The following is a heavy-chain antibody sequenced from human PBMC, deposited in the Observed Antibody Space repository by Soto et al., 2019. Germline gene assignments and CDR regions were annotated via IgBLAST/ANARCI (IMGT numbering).Heavy chain of an antibody. J-gene: IGHJ6*02. CDR3: ARTFGEYYYYGMDV. CDR2: INHSGST. D-gene: IGHD3-10*01. Sequence: PSETLSLTCAVYGGSFSGYYWSWIRQPPGKGLEWIGEINHSGSTNYNPSLKSRVTISVDTSKNQFSLKLSSVTAADTAVYYCARTFGEYYYYGMDVWGQGTTVTVSS. V-gene: IGHV4-34*01. CDR1: GGSFSGYY.